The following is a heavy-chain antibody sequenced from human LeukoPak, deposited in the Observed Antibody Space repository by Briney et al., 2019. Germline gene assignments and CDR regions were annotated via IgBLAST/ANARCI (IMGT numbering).Heavy chain of an antibody. CDR1: GYTFTGYY. V-gene: IGHV1-2*02. J-gene: IGHJ4*02. D-gene: IGHD3-22*01. CDR2: INPNSGGT. CDR3: ARVLLAYYDSSGYPSSFEY. Sequence: ASVKVSCKASGYTFTGYYMHWVRQAPGQGLEWMGWINPNSGGTDYAQQFQSRVTMTRDTSIGTAYMEMSRLRSDDTAVYYCARVLLAYYDSSGYPSSFEYWGQGTLVTVSS.